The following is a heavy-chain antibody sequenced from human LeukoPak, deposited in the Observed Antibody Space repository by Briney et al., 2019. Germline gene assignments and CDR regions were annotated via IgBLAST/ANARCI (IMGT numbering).Heavy chain of an antibody. J-gene: IGHJ4*02. CDR2: ISSSGSTI. CDR1: GFTFSDYY. Sequence: GGSLRLSCAAPGFTFSDYYMSWIRQAPGKGLEWVSYISSSGSTIYYADSVKGRFTISRDNAKNSLYLQMNSLRAEDTAVYYCARGLRFLEWLPPHYWGQGTLVTVSS. CDR3: ARGLRFLEWLPPHY. V-gene: IGHV3-11*04. D-gene: IGHD3-3*01.